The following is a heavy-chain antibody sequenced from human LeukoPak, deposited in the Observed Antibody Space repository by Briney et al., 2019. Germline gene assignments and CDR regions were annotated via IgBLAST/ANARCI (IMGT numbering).Heavy chain of an antibody. CDR3: ACDIAVACTGY. Sequence: SVKVSCKASGYTSTGYSMHSVRQAPGQGLERMGWINTNSGGTNYAQKFQGRVTMTRETSISTAYMELSRLRSDDTAVYFCACDIAVACTGYWGQGTLVTVSS. CDR2: INTNSGGT. V-gene: IGHV1-2*02. D-gene: IGHD6-19*01. J-gene: IGHJ4*02. CDR1: GYTSTGYS.